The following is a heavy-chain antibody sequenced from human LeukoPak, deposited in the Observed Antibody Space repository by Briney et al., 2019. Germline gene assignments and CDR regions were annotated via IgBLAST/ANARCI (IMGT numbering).Heavy chain of an antibody. CDR3: ARGFSQGQQLTLGY. Sequence: PGGSLRLSCATSGFTFSTYWMHWVRQAPWKGLVWVSRINSDGSDTAYAASVKGRFTISRDNAKNTLDLQMNSLRAEDTAMYYCARGFSQGQQLTLGYWGQGTLVTVSS. CDR1: GFTFSTYW. V-gene: IGHV3-74*01. D-gene: IGHD6-13*01. J-gene: IGHJ4*02. CDR2: INSDGSDT.